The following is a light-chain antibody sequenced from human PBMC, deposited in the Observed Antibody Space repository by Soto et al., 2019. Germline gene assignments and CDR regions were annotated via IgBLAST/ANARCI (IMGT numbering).Light chain of an antibody. V-gene: IGLV2-14*01. J-gene: IGLJ2*01. CDR1: SRDVGGYNY. CDR2: EVS. CDR3: SSYISSSTFVV. Sequence: QSALTQPASVSGSPGQSITISCTGTSRDVGGYNYVSWHQQHPGKAPKVIITEVSNRPSGVSNRFSGSKSGNTASLTISGLQAEDEADYYCSSYISSSTFVVFGGGIKLTVL.